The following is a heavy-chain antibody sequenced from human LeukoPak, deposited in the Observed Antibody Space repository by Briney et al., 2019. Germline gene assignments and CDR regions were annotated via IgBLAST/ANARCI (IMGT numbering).Heavy chain of an antibody. D-gene: IGHD2-21*02. J-gene: IGHJ4*02. CDR3: ARGLAYCGGDCYRALDY. CDR2: ISSSASSI. CDR1: GFTFSTYT. Sequence: GGSLRLSCAASGFTFSTYTMNWVRQAPGKGLEWVSYISSSASSIYYADSVRGRFTISRDNAKNSLYLQMNSLRDEDTAVYYCARGLAYCGGDCYRALDYRGQGTLVTVSS. V-gene: IGHV3-48*02.